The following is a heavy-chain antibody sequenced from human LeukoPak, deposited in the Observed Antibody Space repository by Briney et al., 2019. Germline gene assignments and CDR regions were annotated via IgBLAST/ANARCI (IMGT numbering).Heavy chain of an antibody. D-gene: IGHD6-19*01. CDR2: IYHSGSA. CDR3: ARDQRRQWLSDY. J-gene: IGHJ4*02. V-gene: IGHV4-38-2*02. CDR1: GDSITGYY. Sequence: SETLSLTCTVPGDSITGYYWGWIRQPPGKGLEWIGSIYHSGSAYYNPSLKSRVTISVDTSKNQFSLKLSSVTAADTAVYHCARDQRRQWLSDYWGQGTLVTVSS.